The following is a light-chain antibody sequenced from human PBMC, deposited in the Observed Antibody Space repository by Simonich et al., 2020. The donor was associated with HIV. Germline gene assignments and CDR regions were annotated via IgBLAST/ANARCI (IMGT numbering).Light chain of an antibody. CDR2: STN. J-gene: IGLJ3*02. CDR3: VLYMGSGISV. Sequence: QTVVTQETSSSVSPGGTVTLTCALISCSVSTSYYPTWYHQTPGQPPRTLIYSTNTRSAGVPDRFSGSILGNKAVLTITGAQADDEGDYYCVLYMGSGISVFGGGTKLTVL. CDR1: SCSVSTSYY. V-gene: IGLV8-61*01.